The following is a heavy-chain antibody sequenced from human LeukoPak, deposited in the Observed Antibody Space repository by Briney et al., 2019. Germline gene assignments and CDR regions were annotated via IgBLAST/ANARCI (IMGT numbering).Heavy chain of an antibody. CDR1: GYTFTSYD. Sequence: ASVKVSCKASGYTFTSYDINWVRQATGQGLEWMGRINAYNGNTNYAQKFQGRVTMTTDTSTSTAYMELRSLRSDDTAVYYCARDKLLWGLAVDVWGQGTLVTVSS. D-gene: IGHD1-26*01. CDR3: ARDKLLWGLAVDV. CDR2: INAYNGNT. J-gene: IGHJ5*02. V-gene: IGHV1-18*01.